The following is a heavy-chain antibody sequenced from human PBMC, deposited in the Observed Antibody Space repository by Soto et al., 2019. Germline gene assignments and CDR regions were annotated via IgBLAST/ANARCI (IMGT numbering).Heavy chain of an antibody. CDR3: ARDKQLTVAVKTLYYYYGMDV. Sequence: QVQLVQSGAEVKKPGSSVKVSCKASGGTFSSYAISWVRQAPGQGLEWMGGIIPIFGTANYAQKFQGRVTITADESTSTAYMELSSLRSEDTAVYYCARDKQLTVAVKTLYYYYGMDVWGQGTTVTVSS. CDR1: GGTFSSYA. D-gene: IGHD6-19*01. CDR2: IIPIFGTA. V-gene: IGHV1-69*01. J-gene: IGHJ6*02.